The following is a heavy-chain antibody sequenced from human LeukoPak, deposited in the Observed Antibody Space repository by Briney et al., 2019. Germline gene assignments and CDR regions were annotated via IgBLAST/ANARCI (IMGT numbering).Heavy chain of an antibody. CDR2: ISYDGSNK. J-gene: IGHJ4*02. CDR3: AKVAEYGDEYYFDY. V-gene: IGHV3-30*18. CDR1: GFTFSSYG. D-gene: IGHD4-17*01. Sequence: PGGSLRLSCAASGFTFSSYGMHWVRQAPGKGLEWVAVISYDGSNKYYADSVKGRFTISRDNSKNTLYLQMNSLRAEDTAVYYCAKVAEYGDEYYFDYWGQGTLVTVSS.